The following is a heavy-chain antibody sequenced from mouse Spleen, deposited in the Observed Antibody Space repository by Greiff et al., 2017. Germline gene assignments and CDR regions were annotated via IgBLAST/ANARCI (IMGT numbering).Heavy chain of an antibody. CDR1: GFTFSSYT. V-gene: IGHV5-9*04. J-gene: IGHJ2*01. CDR3: ARHAHFDY. Sequence: EVQLVESGGGLVKPGGSLKLSCAASGFTFSSYTMSWVRQTPAKRLEWVATISSGGGNTYYPDSVKGRFTISRDNARNTLYLQMSSLRSEDTAMYYCARHAHFDYWGQGTTLTVSS. CDR2: ISSGGGNT.